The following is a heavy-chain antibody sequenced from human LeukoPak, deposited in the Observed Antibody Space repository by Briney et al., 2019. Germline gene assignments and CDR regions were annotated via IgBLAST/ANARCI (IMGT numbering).Heavy chain of an antibody. CDR1: GFTFSSYA. J-gene: IGHJ4*02. D-gene: IGHD3-22*01. CDR2: ISGSGGST. Sequence: PGGSLRLSCAASGFTFSSYAMSWVRQAPGKGLEWGSAISGSGGSTYYADSVKGRFTISRDNSKNTLYLQMNSLRAEDTAVYYCAKSYYYDSSGYYSHFDYWGQGALSPSPQ. CDR3: AKSYYYDSSGYYSHFDY. V-gene: IGHV3-23*01.